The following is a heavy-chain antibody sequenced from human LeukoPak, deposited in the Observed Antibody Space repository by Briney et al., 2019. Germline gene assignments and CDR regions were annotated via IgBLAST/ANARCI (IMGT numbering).Heavy chain of an antibody. CDR1: GGSFSGYY. CDR3: AKSLYGSGSYYNWFDP. J-gene: IGHJ5*02. CDR2: INHSGGT. Sequence: PSETLSLTCAVYGGSFSGYYWSWIRQPPGKGLEWIGEINHSGGTNYNPSLKSRVTISVDTSKNQFSLKLSSVTAADTAVYYCAKSLYGSGSYYNWFDPWGQGTLVTVSS. D-gene: IGHD3-10*01. V-gene: IGHV4-34*01.